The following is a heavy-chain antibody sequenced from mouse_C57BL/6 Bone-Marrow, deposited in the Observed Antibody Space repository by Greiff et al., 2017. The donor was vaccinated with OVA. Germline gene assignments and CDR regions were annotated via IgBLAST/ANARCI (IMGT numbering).Heavy chain of an antibody. V-gene: IGHV10-1*01. D-gene: IGHD2-3*01. CDR2: IRSKSNNYAT. CDR3: VRTEGDGYSYFDY. Sequence: EVKLMESGGGLVQPKGSLKLSCAASGFSFNTYAMNWVRQAPGKGLEWVARIRSKSNNYATYYADSVKDRFTISRDDSESMLYLQMNNLKTEDTAMYYCVRTEGDGYSYFDYWGQGTTLTVSS. J-gene: IGHJ2*01. CDR1: GFSFNTYA.